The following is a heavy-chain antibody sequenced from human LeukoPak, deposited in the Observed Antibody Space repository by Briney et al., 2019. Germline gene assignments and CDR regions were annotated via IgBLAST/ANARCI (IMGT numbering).Heavy chain of an antibody. Sequence: GGSLRLSCAASGFTFSSYGMSWVRQAPGKGLEWVSAISGSGGSTYYADSVKGRFTISRDNSKNTLYLQMNSLRAEDTAVYYCAKDFGGSLIETNAFDIWGQGTMVTVSS. V-gene: IGHV3-23*01. CDR1: GFTFSSYG. J-gene: IGHJ3*02. CDR3: AKDFGGSLIETNAFDI. CDR2: ISGSGGST. D-gene: IGHD1-26*01.